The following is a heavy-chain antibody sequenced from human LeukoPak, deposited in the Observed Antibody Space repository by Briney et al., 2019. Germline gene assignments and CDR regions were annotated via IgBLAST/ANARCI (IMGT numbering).Heavy chain of an antibody. V-gene: IGHV1-69*05. D-gene: IGHD6-19*01. Sequence: SVKVSCKASGRTFSSYAISWVRQAPGQGLEWMGRIISIFGTANYAQKFQGRVTITTDESTNTAYTELSRLRSEDTAVYYCARGNWDSSGWYYDYWGQGTLVTVSS. CDR2: IISIFGTA. CDR3: ARGNWDSSGWYYDY. CDR1: GRTFSSYA. J-gene: IGHJ4*02.